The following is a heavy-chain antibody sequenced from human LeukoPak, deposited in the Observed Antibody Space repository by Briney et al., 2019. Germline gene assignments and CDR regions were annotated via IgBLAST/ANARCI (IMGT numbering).Heavy chain of an antibody. D-gene: IGHD3-22*01. CDR2: IYPGDSDT. V-gene: IGHV5-51*01. CDR1: GYSFTSYW. J-gene: IGHJ4*02. Sequence: GESLKISCKGSGYSFTSYWIGWVRQMPGKGLEWMGIIYPGDSDTRYSPSFQGQVTISADKSISTAYLQWSSLKASDTAMHYCASPLGRYDSSGTFKDYWGQGTLVTVSS. CDR3: ASPLGRYDSSGTFKDY.